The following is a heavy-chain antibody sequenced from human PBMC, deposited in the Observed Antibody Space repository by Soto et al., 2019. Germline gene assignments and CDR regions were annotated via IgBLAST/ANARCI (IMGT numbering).Heavy chain of an antibody. CDR2: MRPDSGNT. D-gene: IGHD3-10*01. J-gene: IGHJ6*02. CDR1: GYTFTGYY. CDR3: ARDFARITMVRGVHYYYGMDV. Sequence: GASVKVSCKASGYTFTGYYLHWIRQAPGQGLQWMGWMRPDSGNTNYAQKLQGRVTMTTDTSTSTAYMELRSLRSDDTAVYYCARDFARITMVRGVHYYYGMDVWGQGTTVTVSS. V-gene: IGHV1-18*04.